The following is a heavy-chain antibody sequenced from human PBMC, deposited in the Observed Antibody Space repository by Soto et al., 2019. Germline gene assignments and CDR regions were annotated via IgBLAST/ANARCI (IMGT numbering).Heavy chain of an antibody. CDR1: GGSFSGYY. D-gene: IGHD3-3*01. Sequence: SETLSLTCAVYGGSFSGYYWGWIRPPPGKGLEWIVEINHSVSTNYNRSLKSLVTISVDTSKNQFSLKLSSETAADTAVCYCARGKVFFEWLLYYGIDVWGQGTPVTVSS. CDR2: INHSVST. CDR3: ARGKVFFEWLLYYGIDV. J-gene: IGHJ6*02. V-gene: IGHV4-34*01.